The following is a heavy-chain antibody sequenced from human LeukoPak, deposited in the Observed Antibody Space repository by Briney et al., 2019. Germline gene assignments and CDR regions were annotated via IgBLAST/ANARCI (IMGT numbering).Heavy chain of an antibody. V-gene: IGHV3-7*03. CDR3: AKIAVVGRSYYMDV. CDR1: GFTFSSYW. CDR2: IKQDGSEK. Sequence: GGSLRLSCAASGFTFSSYWMSWVRQAPGKGLEWVANIKQDGSEKYYVDSVKGRFTISRDNAKNSLYLQRNSLRAEDTAVYYCAKIAVVGRSYYMDVWGKGTTVTISS. D-gene: IGHD6-19*01. J-gene: IGHJ6*03.